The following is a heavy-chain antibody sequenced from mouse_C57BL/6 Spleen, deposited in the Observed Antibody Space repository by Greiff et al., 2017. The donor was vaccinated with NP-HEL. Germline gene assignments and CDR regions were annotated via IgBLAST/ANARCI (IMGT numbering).Heavy chain of an antibody. CDR1: GYAFSSSW. J-gene: IGHJ3*01. V-gene: IGHV1-82*01. D-gene: IGHD2-4*01. CDR3: ASDDYAGFAY. Sequence: VQLQQSGPELVKPGASVKISCKASGYAFSSSWMNWVKQRPGKGLEWIGRIYPGDGDTNYNGKFKGKATLTADKSSSTAYMQLSSLTSEESAVYFCASDDYAGFAYWGQGTLVTVSA. CDR2: IYPGDGDT.